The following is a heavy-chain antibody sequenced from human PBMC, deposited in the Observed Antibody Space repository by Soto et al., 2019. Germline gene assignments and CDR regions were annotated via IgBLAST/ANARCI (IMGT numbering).Heavy chain of an antibody. CDR2: ISGSDGST. D-gene: IGHD3-3*01. Sequence: WGSLRLSCSASVFTFTSYAMSLFRHPLGNGLEWVSAISGSDGSTYYADSVKGRFTISRDNSKNTLYLQISSLRAEDTAVYYCAKRWGNRFLEPRDYFDFWGRGTLVTVSS. V-gene: IGHV3-23*01. CDR3: AKRWGNRFLEPRDYFDF. CDR1: VFTFTSYA. J-gene: IGHJ4*02.